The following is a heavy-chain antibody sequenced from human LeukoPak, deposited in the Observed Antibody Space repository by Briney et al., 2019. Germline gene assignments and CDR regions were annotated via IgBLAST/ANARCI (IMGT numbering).Heavy chain of an antibody. CDR3: ARRGTYRRLDY. CDR2: INHSGST. D-gene: IGHD1-1*01. CDR1: GGSFSGYY. V-gene: IGHV4-34*01. Sequence: SETLSLTCAVYGGSFSGYYWSWIRQPPGKGLEWIGEINHSGSTNYNPSLKSRVTISVDTSKNQFSLKLSSVTAVDTAVYYCARRGTYRRLDYWGQGTLVTVSS. J-gene: IGHJ4*02.